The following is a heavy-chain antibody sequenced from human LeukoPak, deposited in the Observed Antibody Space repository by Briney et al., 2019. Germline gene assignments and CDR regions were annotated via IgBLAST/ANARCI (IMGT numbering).Heavy chain of an antibody. V-gene: IGHV3-23*01. D-gene: IGHD6-19*01. CDR2: INPSGSNT. CDR1: GFTFSSYA. CDR3: AKLESSATYF. J-gene: IGHJ4*02. Sequence: GGSLRLSCAASGFTFSSYAMTWVRQAPGKGLKWVSSINPSGSNTYYADSVKGRLTISRDNSKNTLYLQMNSLRVEDTAVYYCAKLESSATYFWGQGTLVTVSS.